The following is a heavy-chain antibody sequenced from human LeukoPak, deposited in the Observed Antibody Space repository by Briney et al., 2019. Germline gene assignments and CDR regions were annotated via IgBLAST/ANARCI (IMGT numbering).Heavy chain of an antibody. CDR2: IYHSGST. J-gene: IGHJ5*02. D-gene: IGHD3-10*01. CDR1: GYSISSGYY. Sequence: PSETLSLTCTVSGYSISSGYYWGWIRQPTGKGLEWIGSIYHSGSTYYNPSLKSRVTISVDTSKNQISLKLSSVTAADTAVYYCTKSSWSLFDPWGQGTLVTVSS. CDR3: TKSSWSLFDP. V-gene: IGHV4-38-2*02.